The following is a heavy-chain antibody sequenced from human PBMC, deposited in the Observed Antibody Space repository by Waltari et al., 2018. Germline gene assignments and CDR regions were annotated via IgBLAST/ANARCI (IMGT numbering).Heavy chain of an antibody. Sequence: EVQLVESGGGLVKPGGSLRLSCAASGFTFSSYSMNWVRQAPGKGLEWVSSISSSIYYADSVKGRFTISRDNAKNSLYLQMNSLRAEDTAVYYCASGTSDWGQGTLATVSS. CDR1: GFTFSSYS. V-gene: IGHV3-21*01. J-gene: IGHJ4*02. CDR2: ISSSI. CDR3: ASGTSD. D-gene: IGHD1-7*01.